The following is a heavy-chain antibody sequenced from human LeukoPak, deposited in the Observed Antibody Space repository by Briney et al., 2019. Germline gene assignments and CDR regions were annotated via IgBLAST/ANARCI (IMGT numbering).Heavy chain of an antibody. D-gene: IGHD6-19*01. J-gene: IGHJ4*02. CDR1: GFTVSSNY. Sequence: GGSLRLSCAASGFTVSSNYMSWVRQAPGKGLEWVSVIYSGGSTYYADSVKGRFTTSRDNSKNTLYLQMNSLRAEDTAVYYCASISVAGLYFDYWGQGTLVTVSS. V-gene: IGHV3-53*01. CDR3: ASISVAGLYFDY. CDR2: IYSGGST.